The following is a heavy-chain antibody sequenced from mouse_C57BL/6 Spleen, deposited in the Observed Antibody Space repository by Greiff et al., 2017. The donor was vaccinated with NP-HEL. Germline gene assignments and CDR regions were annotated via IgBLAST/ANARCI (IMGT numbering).Heavy chain of an antibody. Sequence: QVQLQQSGAELARPGASVKLSCKASGYTFTSYGISWVKQRPGQGLEWIGEIYPRSGNTYYTEKFKGKATLTADKSSSTAYMELRSLTSEDSAFYFCARSYYSNYFDYWGQGTTLTVSS. D-gene: IGHD2-5*01. CDR2: IYPRSGNT. CDR1: GYTFTSYG. J-gene: IGHJ2*01. V-gene: IGHV1-81*01. CDR3: ARSYYSNYFDY.